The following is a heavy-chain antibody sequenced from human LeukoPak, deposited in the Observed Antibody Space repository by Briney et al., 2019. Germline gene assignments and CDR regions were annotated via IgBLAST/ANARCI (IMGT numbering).Heavy chain of an antibody. CDR3: ARDGLHTAHFDY. CDR2: VSDSSDV. CDR1: GFTFSSYA. Sequence: PGGSLRLSCAASGFTFSSYAMSWVRQAPGKGLEWGSTVSDSSDVHYSDSVKGRFTISRDNARNSLYLQMNSLRDEDTAVYYCARDGLHTAHFDYWGQGTLVTVSS. V-gene: IGHV3-48*02. J-gene: IGHJ4*02. D-gene: IGHD5-18*01.